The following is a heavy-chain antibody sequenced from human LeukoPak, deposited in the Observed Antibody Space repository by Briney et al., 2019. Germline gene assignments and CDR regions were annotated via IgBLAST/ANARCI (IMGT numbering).Heavy chain of an antibody. D-gene: IGHD1-1*01. Sequence: GGSLRLSCAASGLTFSSYGMHWVRQAPGKGLVWVSRITSDGSNTNYADSVKGRFTISRDNAKNTLYLHMNSLRAEDTAVYYCARGGRIQLERRGYFDYWGQGTLVTVSS. CDR1: GLTFSSYG. CDR3: ARGGRIQLERRGYFDY. V-gene: IGHV3-74*01. CDR2: ITSDGSNT. J-gene: IGHJ4*02.